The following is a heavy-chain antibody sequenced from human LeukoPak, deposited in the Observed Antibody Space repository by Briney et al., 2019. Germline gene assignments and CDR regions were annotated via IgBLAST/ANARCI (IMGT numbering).Heavy chain of an antibody. Sequence: GGSLRLSCAVSGFTFSSFAMSWVRQAPGKGREWVSAFSCCVWSTYYAGSVKGRFPISRDNSNHPLYPQMNSLRAEDTAVYYCAKDAESMDTWSDLGARGVDYWGQGTLVTVSS. D-gene: IGHD3-16*01. CDR3: AKDAESMDTWSDLGARGVDY. CDR1: GFTFSSFA. CDR2: FSCCVWST. J-gene: IGHJ4*02. V-gene: IGHV3-23*01.